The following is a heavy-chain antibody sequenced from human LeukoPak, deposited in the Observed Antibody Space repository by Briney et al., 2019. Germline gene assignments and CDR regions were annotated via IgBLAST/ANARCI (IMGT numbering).Heavy chain of an antibody. Sequence: ASVKVSCKASGYTFTGNYMHWVRQAPGQGLEWMGIINPRGGSTSYAQKFQGRVTMTRDMSTSTVYMELSSLRSEDTAVYYCARDLFGVGTGYYSDYWGQGTLVTVSS. J-gene: IGHJ4*02. CDR2: INPRGGST. D-gene: IGHD3-22*01. V-gene: IGHV1-46*01. CDR1: GYTFTGNY. CDR3: ARDLFGVGTGYYSDY.